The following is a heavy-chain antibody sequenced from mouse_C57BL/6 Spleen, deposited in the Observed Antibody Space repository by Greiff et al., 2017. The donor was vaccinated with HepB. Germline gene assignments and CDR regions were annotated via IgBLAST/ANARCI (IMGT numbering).Heavy chain of an antibody. D-gene: IGHD2-4*01. J-gene: IGHJ3*01. CDR3: ARGNYDYPAWFAY. CDR2: INYDGSST. V-gene: IGHV5-16*01. CDR1: GFTFSDYY. Sequence: EVQLQESEGGLVQPGRSMKLSCTASGFTFSDYYMAWVRQVPEKGLEWVANINYDGSSTYYLDSLKSRFIISRDNAKNILYLQMSSLKSEDTATYYCARGNYDYPAWFAYWGQGTLVTVSA.